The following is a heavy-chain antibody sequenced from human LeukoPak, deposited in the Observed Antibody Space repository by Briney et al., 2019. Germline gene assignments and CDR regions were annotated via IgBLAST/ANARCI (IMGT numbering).Heavy chain of an antibody. V-gene: IGHV1-69*06. J-gene: IGHJ6*04. D-gene: IGHD2-2*01. Sequence: ASVKVSCKASGGTFSSYAISWVRQAPGQGLEWMGGIIPIFGTANYAQKFQGRGTITADKSTSTAYMDLSSLRSEDTAVYYCARDPPPYDIVVVPAAPPDYYYYGMDVWGKGTTVTVSS. CDR3: ARDPPPYDIVVVPAAPPDYYYYGMDV. CDR2: IIPIFGTA. CDR1: GGTFSSYA.